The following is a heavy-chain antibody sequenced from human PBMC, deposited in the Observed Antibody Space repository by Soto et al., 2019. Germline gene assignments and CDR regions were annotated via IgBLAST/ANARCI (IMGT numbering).Heavy chain of an antibody. D-gene: IGHD3-10*01. CDR3: AAQISGVHYSNHMEV. J-gene: IGHJ6*04. CDR2: INPNSGDT. Sequence: QVQLVQSGAEVKKPGASVKVSCKSSGYTFTGYFMHWLRQAPGHGLEWMGWINPNSGDTTYGQKFQGRVTMTSDTSICQAYMELTGLTSDDTAVYYRAAQISGVHYSNHMEVWGKGTTVLVSS. V-gene: IGHV1-2*02. CDR1: GYTFTGYF.